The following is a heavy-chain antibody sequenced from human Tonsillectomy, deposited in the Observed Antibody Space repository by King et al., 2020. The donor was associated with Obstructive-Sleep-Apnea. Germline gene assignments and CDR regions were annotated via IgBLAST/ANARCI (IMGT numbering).Heavy chain of an antibody. CDR1: CFTFRSFN. CDR2: IRYVGRNK. V-gene: IGHV3-30*02. J-gene: IGHJ5*02. CDR3: AKDEGFDP. Sequence: VQLVESGGGVVHPGRSLRLSCAASCFTFRSFNMHWVLKAPGKGLEWLAFIRYVGRNKYYADPVKGRFSISRDNSKNALYLEMNSLRDEDTAFYYCAKDEGFDPWGQGTLVTVSS.